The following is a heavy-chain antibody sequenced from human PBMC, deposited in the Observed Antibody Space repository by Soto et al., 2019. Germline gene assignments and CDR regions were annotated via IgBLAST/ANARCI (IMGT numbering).Heavy chain of an antibody. CDR1: GFSFSDYY. V-gene: IGHV3-11*01. CDR3: VRGGFEQQLVQVCGKYYYYYYGMDV. Sequence: GGSLRLSCAVSGFSFSDYYMNWIRQAPGRGLEWVAYISRSGRSGTTINYVGSVEGRFTISRDDAKNSLYLQMNSLRVEDTAVYYCVRGGFEQQLVQVCGKYYYYYYGMDVWGQGTTVTVSS. D-gene: IGHD6-13*01. CDR2: ISRSGRSGTTI. J-gene: IGHJ6*02.